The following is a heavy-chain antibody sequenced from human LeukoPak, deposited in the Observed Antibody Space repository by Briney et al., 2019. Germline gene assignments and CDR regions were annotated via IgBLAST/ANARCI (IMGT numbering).Heavy chain of an antibody. Sequence: GESLKISCKGSGYSFTSYWIGWVRQMPGKGLEWMGIIYPGDSDTRYSPSFQGQVTISADKSISTAYLQWSSLKASDTAMYYCARRDSSGYYSVAGFDPWGQGTLVTVSS. J-gene: IGHJ5*02. V-gene: IGHV5-51*01. CDR1: GYSFTSYW. D-gene: IGHD3-22*01. CDR2: IYPGDSDT. CDR3: ARRDSSGYYSVAGFDP.